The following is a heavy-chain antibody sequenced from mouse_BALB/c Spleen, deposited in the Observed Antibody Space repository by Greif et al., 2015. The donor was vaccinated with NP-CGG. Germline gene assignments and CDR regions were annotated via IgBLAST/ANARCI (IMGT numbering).Heavy chain of an antibody. CDR1: GYTFTSYW. J-gene: IGHJ2*01. V-gene: IGHV1-7*01. D-gene: IGHD2-4*01. CDR2: INPSTGYT. Sequence: VHLVESGAELAKPGASVKMSCKAPGYTFTSYWMHWVKQRPGQGLEWIGYINPSTGYTEYNQKFKDKATLTADKSSSTAYMQLSSLTSEDSAVYYCARRGDYDGFDYWGQGTTLTVSS. CDR3: ARRGDYDGFDY.